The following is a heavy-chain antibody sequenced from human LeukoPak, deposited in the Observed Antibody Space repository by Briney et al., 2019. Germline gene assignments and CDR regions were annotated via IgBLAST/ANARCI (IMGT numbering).Heavy chain of an antibody. CDR3: ARGTVTRWYDP. Sequence: PGGSLRVSCAASGFAFSSFVMHWVRQAPGKGLEGVGVIWYDGTNKYYADSVKGRFTISRDNSKNTLYLQMNSLRAEDTAVYYCARGTVTRWYDPWGQGTLVTVSS. CDR1: GFAFSSFV. V-gene: IGHV3-33*01. CDR2: IWYDGTNK. D-gene: IGHD4-17*01. J-gene: IGHJ5*02.